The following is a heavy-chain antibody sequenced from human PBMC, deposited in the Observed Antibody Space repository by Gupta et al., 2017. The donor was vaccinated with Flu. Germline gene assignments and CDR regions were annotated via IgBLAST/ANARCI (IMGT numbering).Heavy chain of an antibody. CDR2: IVVGSGNT. CDR1: GFTFTSPA. J-gene: IGHJ5*02. V-gene: IGHV1-58*02. D-gene: IGHD2-2*02. Sequence: QMQLVQSGPEVKKPGTSVKVSCKASGFTFTSPAMQWVRQARGQRLEWIGGIVVGSGNTNYAQKFQERVTITRDMPTSTAYMELSSLRAEDTAVYYCAADGGYCSSTSCYTGWFDPWGQGTLVTVSS. CDR3: AADGGYCSSTSCYTGWFDP.